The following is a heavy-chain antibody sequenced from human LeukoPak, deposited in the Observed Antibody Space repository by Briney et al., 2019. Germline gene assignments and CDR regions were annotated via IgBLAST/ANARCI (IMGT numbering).Heavy chain of an antibody. J-gene: IGHJ3*02. Sequence: GGSLRLSCAASGFTFSSYSMNWVRQAPGKGLEWVSSISSSSSYIYYADSVKGRFTISRDNAKNSLYLQMNSLRAEDTAVYYCASRRYSGYDLRLDAFDIWGQGTMVTVSS. D-gene: IGHD5-12*01. CDR2: ISSSSSYI. CDR1: GFTFSSYS. CDR3: ASRRYSGYDLRLDAFDI. V-gene: IGHV3-21*01.